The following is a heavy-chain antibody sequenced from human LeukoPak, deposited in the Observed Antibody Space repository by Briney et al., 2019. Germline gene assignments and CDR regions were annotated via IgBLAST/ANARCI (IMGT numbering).Heavy chain of an antibody. CDR2: IKQDGSEK. D-gene: IGHD2-2*01. CDR1: GFTFSSYW. CDR3: ARPLSDSSTSQEDYFDY. Sequence: GGSLRLSCAASGFTFSSYWMSWVRQAPGKGLEWVANIKQDGSEKYYVDSVKGRFTISRDNAKNSLYLQMNSLRAEDTAVYYCARPLSDSSTSQEDYFDYWGQETLVTVSS. J-gene: IGHJ4*02. V-gene: IGHV3-7*01.